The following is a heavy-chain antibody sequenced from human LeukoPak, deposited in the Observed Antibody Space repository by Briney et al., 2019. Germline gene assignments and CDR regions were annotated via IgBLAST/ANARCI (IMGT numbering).Heavy chain of an antibody. Sequence: PGGSLRLSCAASGFTFSSYAMSWVRQAPGKGLEWVSAISGSGGSTYYADSVKGRFTISRDNSKNTLYLQMNSLRAEDTAVYYCAKAFGGGKILEWLLPDYYYYYMDVWAKGPRSPSP. CDR1: GFTFSSYA. CDR2: ISGSGGST. D-gene: IGHD3-3*01. CDR3: AKAFGGGKILEWLLPDYYYYYMDV. J-gene: IGHJ6*03. V-gene: IGHV3-23*01.